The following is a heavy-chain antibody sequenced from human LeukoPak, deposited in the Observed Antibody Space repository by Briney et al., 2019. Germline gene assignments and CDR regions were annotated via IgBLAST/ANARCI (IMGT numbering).Heavy chain of an antibody. Sequence: GGALRLSCAASGFTFSGSAMQGVREAPGKGLEWVGRIRSKANSYATAYAASVKGRFTISRDDSKNTAYLQMNSLKTEDTAVYYCTRHNGYCGGDCYPDWGQGTLVTVSS. J-gene: IGHJ4*02. CDR2: IRSKANSYAT. V-gene: IGHV3-73*01. CDR3: TRHNGYCGGDCYPD. D-gene: IGHD2-21*02. CDR1: GFTFSGSA.